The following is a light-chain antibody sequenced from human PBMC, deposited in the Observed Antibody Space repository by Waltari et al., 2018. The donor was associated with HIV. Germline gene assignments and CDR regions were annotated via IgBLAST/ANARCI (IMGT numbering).Light chain of an antibody. J-gene: IGKJ5*01. CDR3: QQYKDWPPIT. CDR1: QTIYNN. Sequence: TQPPATPSVAPGDSAPLLCRASQTIYNNLAWYQQKPGQSPRLLIFDASTRASGIPARFSGSGSGTDFTLTISSLQSEDFAVYYCQQYKDWPPITFGQGTRLEIK. V-gene: IGKV3-15*01. CDR2: DAS.